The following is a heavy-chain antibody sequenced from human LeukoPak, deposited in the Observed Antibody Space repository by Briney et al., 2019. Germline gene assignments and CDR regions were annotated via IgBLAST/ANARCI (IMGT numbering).Heavy chain of an antibody. Sequence: PSETLSLTCTVSGGSISSGGYYWSWIRQHPGKGLEWIGYIYYSGSTYYNPSLKSRVTISVDTSKNQFSLKLSSVTAADTAVYYCAREYQGSSYFDCWGQGTLVTVSS. CDR2: IYYSGST. V-gene: IGHV4-31*03. CDR1: GGSISSGGYY. CDR3: AREYQGSSYFDC. D-gene: IGHD6-6*01. J-gene: IGHJ4*02.